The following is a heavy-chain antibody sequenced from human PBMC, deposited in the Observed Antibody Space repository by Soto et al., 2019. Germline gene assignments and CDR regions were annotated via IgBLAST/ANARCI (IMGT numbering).Heavy chain of an antibody. V-gene: IGHV3-30*03. Sequence: QVQLVESGGGVVQPGRSLRLSCAASGFTFSSYGMHWVRQAPGKGLEWVAVISYDGSNKYYADSVKGRFTISRDNSKNTLYLQMNSLRAEDTAVYYCATANAAAGLVDYWGQGTLVTVSS. CDR3: ATANAAAGLVDY. J-gene: IGHJ4*02. CDR2: ISYDGSNK. D-gene: IGHD6-13*01. CDR1: GFTFSSYG.